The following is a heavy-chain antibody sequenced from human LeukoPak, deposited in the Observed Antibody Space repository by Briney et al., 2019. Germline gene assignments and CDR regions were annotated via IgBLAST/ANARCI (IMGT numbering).Heavy chain of an antibody. CDR3: AGRSSSSSSHFDY. D-gene: IGHD6-6*01. V-gene: IGHV1-69*13. J-gene: IGHJ4*02. CDR2: TIPIFGTP. CDR1: GGTFRNHD. Sequence: SVKVSCKASGGTFRNHDINWVRQAHGQGLEWMGGTIPIFGTPNYAQKFQGRVSITADESTATDYMELSSLRSEDTAVYCCAGRSSSSSSHFDYWGQGTLVTVSS.